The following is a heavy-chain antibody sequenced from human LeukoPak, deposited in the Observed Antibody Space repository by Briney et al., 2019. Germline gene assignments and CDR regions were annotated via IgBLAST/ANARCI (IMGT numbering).Heavy chain of an antibody. V-gene: IGHV1-18*01. CDR3: ARASQVAVVVPAAIDGMDV. D-gene: IGHD2-2*01. CDR2: ISAYNGNT. Sequence: ASVKVSCKASGYTFTSHGISWVRQAPGQGLEWMGWISAYNGNTNYAQKLQGRVTMTTDTSTSTAYMELRGLRSDDTAVYYCARASQVAVVVPAAIDGMDVWGQGTTVTVSS. J-gene: IGHJ6*02. CDR1: GYTFTSHG.